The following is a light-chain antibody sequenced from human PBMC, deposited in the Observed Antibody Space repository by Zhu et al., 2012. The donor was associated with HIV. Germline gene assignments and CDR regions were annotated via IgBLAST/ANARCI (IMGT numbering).Light chain of an antibody. CDR1: QNITFH. CDR2: GAS. V-gene: IGKV3-15*01. Sequence: EIVMTQSPVTLSVSPGERATLSCGASQNITFHLAWYQQKPGQAPRLLIYGASTRATGIPSQVQWQWVWDRSSLSPSAACSLKILLVYYCQQYNNWPLSFGGGTKGGDQT. CDR3: QQYNNWPLS. J-gene: IGKJ4*01.